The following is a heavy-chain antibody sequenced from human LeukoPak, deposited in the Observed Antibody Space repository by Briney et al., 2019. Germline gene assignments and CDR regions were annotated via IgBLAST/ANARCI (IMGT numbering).Heavy chain of an antibody. CDR2: IYHSGST. J-gene: IGHJ4*02. CDR3: ARDGYSGNDGL. Sequence: PSETLSLTCTVSGGSISSGSYYWRWIRQPPGKGLEWIGYIYHSGSTKYNPSLKSRVTISVDTSKNQFSLKLSSVTAADTAVYYCARDGYSGNDGLWGQGSLVTVSS. D-gene: IGHD5-12*01. CDR1: GGSISSGSYY. V-gene: IGHV4-61*01.